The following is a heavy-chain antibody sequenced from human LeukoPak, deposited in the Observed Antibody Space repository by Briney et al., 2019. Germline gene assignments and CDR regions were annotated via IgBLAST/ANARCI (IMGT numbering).Heavy chain of an antibody. CDR3: ARLPHYYYGMDV. Sequence: ASVKVSCKASGYTFTSYDINCVRQATGRGLEWMGWMNPNSGNTGYAQNFQGRVTMTSDKYTSNADMELRSLMSDDKPVYYCARLPHYYYGMDVWGQGTPVTVSS. V-gene: IGHV1-8*01. J-gene: IGHJ6*02. CDR1: GYTFTSYD. CDR2: MNPNSGNT.